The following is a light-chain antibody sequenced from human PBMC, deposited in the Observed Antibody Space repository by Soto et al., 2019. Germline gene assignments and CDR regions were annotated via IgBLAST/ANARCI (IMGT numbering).Light chain of an antibody. CDR3: QQYNNLPLT. Sequence: EIVMTQSPATLSVSPGEGATLSCRASQSVRSDLAWYQHKPGLAPRLLIYGVSTRATGIPVRFSGSGSGTEFTLSISSLQSEDSAIYYCQQYNNLPLTFGGGTKVDI. CDR2: GVS. J-gene: IGKJ4*01. CDR1: QSVRSD. V-gene: IGKV3-15*01.